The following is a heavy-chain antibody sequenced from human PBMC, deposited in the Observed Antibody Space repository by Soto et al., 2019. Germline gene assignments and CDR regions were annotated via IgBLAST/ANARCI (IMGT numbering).Heavy chain of an antibody. CDR2: INHSGST. J-gene: IGHJ6*02. D-gene: IGHD5-18*01. CDR1: GGSFSGYY. V-gene: IGHV4-34*01. CDR3: ARGQEANGYSYGFYGMDV. Sequence: SETLSLTCAVYGGSFSGYYWSWIRQPPGKGLEWIGEINHSGSTNYNPSLKSRVTISVDTSKNQFSLKLSSVTAADTAVYYCARGQEANGYSYGFYGMDVWGQGTTVTVSS.